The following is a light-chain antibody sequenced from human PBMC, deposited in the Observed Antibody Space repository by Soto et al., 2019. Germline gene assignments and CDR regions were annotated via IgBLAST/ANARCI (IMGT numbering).Light chain of an antibody. CDR3: CSYAGSYSYV. V-gene: IGLV2-11*01. CDR2: DVS. CDR1: SSDVGGYNY. Sequence: QSALTQPRSVSGSPGQSVTISCTGTSSDVGGYNYVSWYQQHPGKAPKLMIYDVSKRPSGVPDRFSGSKSGNTASLTISGLQAEDADDYYCCSYAGSYSYVFGTGTKLTVL. J-gene: IGLJ1*01.